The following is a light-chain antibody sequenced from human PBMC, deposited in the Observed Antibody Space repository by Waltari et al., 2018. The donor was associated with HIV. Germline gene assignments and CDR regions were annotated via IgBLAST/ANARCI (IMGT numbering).Light chain of an antibody. J-gene: IGKJ2*01. CDR2: KAS. V-gene: IGKV1-5*03. CDR3: QQYNSHSYA. CDR1: QIIDNW. Sequence: DVQMTQSPSTLSAGVGAKVTITCRASQIIDNWLAWYQQKPGKSPKLLIYKASYLESGVPSRFSGSVSGADFTLIIDGLQPDDFATYYCQQYNSHSYAFGQGTKVDVK.